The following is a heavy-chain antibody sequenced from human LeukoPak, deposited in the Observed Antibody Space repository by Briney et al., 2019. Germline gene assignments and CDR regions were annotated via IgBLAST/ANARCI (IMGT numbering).Heavy chain of an antibody. CDR1: GFTFSSYA. V-gene: IGHV3-30*04. J-gene: IGHJ4*02. CDR3: ARRAKNYYGSGRPDY. Sequence: GGSLRLSCAASGFTFSSYAMHWVRQAPGKGLEWVAVISYDGSNKYYADSVKGRFTISRDNSKNSLYLQMNSLRAEDTAVYYCARRAKNYYGSGRPDYWGQGTLVTVSS. CDR2: ISYDGSNK. D-gene: IGHD3-10*01.